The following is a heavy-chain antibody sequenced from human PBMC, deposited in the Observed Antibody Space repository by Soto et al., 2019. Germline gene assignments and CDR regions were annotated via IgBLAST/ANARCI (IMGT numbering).Heavy chain of an antibody. Sequence: QVQLQQWGAGLLKPSETLSLTCAVYGGSFSGYYWCWIRQPPGKGLEWIGDINHSGSTNYNPSLKSRVTISVDTSKNQFSLKVTSVTAADTAVYYCARGSRRDLERWGQGTLVTVSS. V-gene: IGHV4-34*01. CDR1: GGSFSGYY. D-gene: IGHD2-21*01. J-gene: IGHJ4*02. CDR2: INHSGST. CDR3: ARGSRRDLER.